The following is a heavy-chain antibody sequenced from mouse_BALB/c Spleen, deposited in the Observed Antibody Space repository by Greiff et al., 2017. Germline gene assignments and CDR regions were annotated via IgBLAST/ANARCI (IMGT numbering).Heavy chain of an antibody. Sequence: VQLQQPGAELVKPGASVKLSCKASGYTFTSYWMHWVKQRPGQGLEWIGEINPSNGRTNYNEKFKSKATLTVDKSSSTAYMQLSSLTSEDSAVYYCAREDYGSSYGYFDVWGAGTTVTVSS. V-gene: IGHV1S81*02. J-gene: IGHJ1*01. D-gene: IGHD1-1*01. CDR2: INPSNGRT. CDR1: GYTFTSYW. CDR3: AREDYGSSYGYFDV.